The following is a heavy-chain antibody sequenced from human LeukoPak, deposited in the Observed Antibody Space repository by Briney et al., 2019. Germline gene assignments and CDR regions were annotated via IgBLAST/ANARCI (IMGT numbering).Heavy chain of an antibody. CDR2: ISSSGSPI. CDR1: GFTFSDYY. CDR3: ARDPLSSSSFDL. Sequence: GGSLRLSCAASGFTFSDYYMSWIRQAPGKGLEWVSYISSSGSPINYADSVKGRFTISRDNAKNSLYLQMNSLRAEDTAVYYCARDPLSSSSFDLWGQGTLVTVSS. V-gene: IGHV3-11*04. D-gene: IGHD6-13*01. J-gene: IGHJ4*02.